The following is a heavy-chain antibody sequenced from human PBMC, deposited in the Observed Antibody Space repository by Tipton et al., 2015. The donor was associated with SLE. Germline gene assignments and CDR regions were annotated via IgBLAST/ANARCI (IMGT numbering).Heavy chain of an antibody. CDR2: MDQDGNEI. CDR1: GFIVSNNY. Sequence: SLRLSCAASGFIVSNNYMSWVRQAPGKGLEWVANMDQDGNEINYVDSVKGRFTISRDNARNSLYLQMNNLRVDDTAVYYCARDRGWSTFDYWGQGAPVTVSS. J-gene: IGHJ4*02. CDR3: ARDRGWSTFDY. D-gene: IGHD6-19*01. V-gene: IGHV3-7*05.